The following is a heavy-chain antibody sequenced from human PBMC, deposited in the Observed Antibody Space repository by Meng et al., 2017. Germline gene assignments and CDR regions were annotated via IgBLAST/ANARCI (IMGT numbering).Heavy chain of an antibody. CDR2: IKPNSGGT. D-gene: IGHD6-25*01. CDR3: ARGGYSSGVRVRHWFDP. Sequence: GGELKKPGASVKVSCKASGSTSTGYYMHWVRQAPGQGLEWIGWIKPNSGGTNYAQKCQGRVTMTRDTSIRTAYMELSRLRSDDTAVYYCARGGYSSGVRVRHWFDPWGQGTLVTVSS. CDR1: GSTSTGYY. V-gene: IGHV1-2*02. J-gene: IGHJ5*02.